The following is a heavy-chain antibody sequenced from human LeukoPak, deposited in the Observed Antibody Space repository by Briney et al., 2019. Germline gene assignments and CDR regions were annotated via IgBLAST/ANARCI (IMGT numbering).Heavy chain of an antibody. CDR1: GYTFTGYY. J-gene: IGHJ6*03. V-gene: IGHV1-2*02. D-gene: IGHD3-10*01. CDR2: INPNSWGT. CDR3: AREIMNYYGSGSYYYYYMDV. Sequence: GASVKVSCKASGYTFTGYYMHWVRQAPGQGLEWMGWINPNSWGTNYAQKFQGRVTMTRDTYISTAYMELRRLRSDDTAVYYCAREIMNYYGSGSYYYYYMDVWGKGTTVTVSS.